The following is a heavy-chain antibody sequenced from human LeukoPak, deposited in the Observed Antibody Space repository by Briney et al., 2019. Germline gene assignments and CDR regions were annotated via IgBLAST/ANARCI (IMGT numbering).Heavy chain of an antibody. V-gene: IGHV3-11*01. CDR2: ITDSGSTN. Sequence: KPGGSLRLSCAASGFSFSDFYMNWIRQAPGKGLEWVSYITDSGSTNFYADSVKGRFTISRDNAKSSLYLQMNSLRVEDTAIYYCARETSYGDYTYVDYWGQGTLVTVSS. J-gene: IGHJ4*02. CDR1: GFSFSDFY. D-gene: IGHD4-17*01. CDR3: ARETSYGDYTYVDY.